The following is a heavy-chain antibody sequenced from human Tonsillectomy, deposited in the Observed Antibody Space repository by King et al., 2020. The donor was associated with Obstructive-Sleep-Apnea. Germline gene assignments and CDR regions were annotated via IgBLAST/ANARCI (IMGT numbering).Heavy chain of an antibody. J-gene: IGHJ4*02. CDR1: GYSFTKYW. CDR3: ARQPGIDSSGWYWEDY. CDR2: TDPRDSNI. Sequence: VQLVESGAEVKEPGESLRISCKGFGYSFTKYWISWVRQMPGKGLEWMGRTDPRDSNIHYSPSFQGHVTISADESITTAYLQWSSLKASDTAIYYCARQPGIDSSGWYWEDYWGQGTLVTVSS. V-gene: IGHV5-10-1*03. D-gene: IGHD6-19*01.